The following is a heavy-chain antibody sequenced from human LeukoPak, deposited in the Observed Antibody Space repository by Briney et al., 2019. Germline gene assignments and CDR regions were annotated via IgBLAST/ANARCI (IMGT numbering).Heavy chain of an antibody. CDR3: ARGLRIIAARPADAFDI. D-gene: IGHD6-6*01. V-gene: IGHV3-7*01. J-gene: IGHJ3*02. Sequence: GGSLRLSCAASGFTFSSYWMSWVRKAPGKGLEWVANIKQDGSEKYYVDSVKGRFTISRDNAKNSLYLQMNSLRAEDTAVYYCARGLRIIAARPADAFDIWGQGTMVTVSS. CDR2: IKQDGSEK. CDR1: GFTFSSYW.